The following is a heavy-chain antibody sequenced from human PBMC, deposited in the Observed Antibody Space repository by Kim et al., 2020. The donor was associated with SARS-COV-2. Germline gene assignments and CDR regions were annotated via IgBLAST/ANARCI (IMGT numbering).Heavy chain of an antibody. CDR2: IYSGGST. V-gene: IGHV3-53*01. CDR3: ARDPRGDYYDSSGYSPSGDY. Sequence: GGSLRLSCAASGFTVSSNYMSWVRQAPGKGLEWVSVIYSGGSTYYADSVKGRFTISRDNSKNTLYLQMNSLRAEDTAVYYCARDPRGDYYDSSGYSPSGDYWGQGTLVTVSS. CDR1: GFTVSSNY. D-gene: IGHD3-22*01. J-gene: IGHJ4*02.